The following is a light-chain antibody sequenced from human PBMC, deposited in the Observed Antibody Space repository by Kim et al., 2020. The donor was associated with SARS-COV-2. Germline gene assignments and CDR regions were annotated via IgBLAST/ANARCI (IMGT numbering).Light chain of an antibody. Sequence: EIVMTQSPATLSVSPGERATLSCRASQSVSSNLAWYQQKPGQAPRLLIYDASTRATGIPARFSGSESASEFNLTISSLQSEDFAVYYCQHYNNWPPWTFGQGTKVDIK. CDR2: DAS. CDR3: QHYNNWPPWT. V-gene: IGKV3-15*01. J-gene: IGKJ1*01. CDR1: QSVSSN.